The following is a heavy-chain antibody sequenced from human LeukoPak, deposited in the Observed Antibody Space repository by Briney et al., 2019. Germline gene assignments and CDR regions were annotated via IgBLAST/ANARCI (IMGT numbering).Heavy chain of an antibody. CDR2: ISYDGSNK. Sequence: GGSLRLSCEASGFILRSYAMHWVRQAPGKGLEWVAVISYDGSNKYYADSVKGRFTISRDNSKNTLYLQMNSLRAEDTAVYYCARDPLLANWGFWYASDIWGQGTMVTVSS. CDR1: GFILRSYA. J-gene: IGHJ3*02. V-gene: IGHV3-30*19. D-gene: IGHD7-27*01. CDR3: ARDPLLANWGFWYASDI.